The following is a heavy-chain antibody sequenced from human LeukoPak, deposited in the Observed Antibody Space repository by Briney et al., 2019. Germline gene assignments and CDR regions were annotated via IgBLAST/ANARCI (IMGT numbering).Heavy chain of an antibody. Sequence: SETLSLTCAISGDSVSRNSAAWNWIRQSPSRGLEWLGRTYYKSKWYNDYAVSVKSRITINPGTSKNQFSLQLKSVTPEDTAVYYCARAPIVGATHIDYWGQGTLVTVS. J-gene: IGHJ4*02. CDR3: ARAPIVGATHIDY. D-gene: IGHD1-26*01. CDR2: TYYKSKWYN. CDR1: GDSVSRNSAA. V-gene: IGHV6-1*01.